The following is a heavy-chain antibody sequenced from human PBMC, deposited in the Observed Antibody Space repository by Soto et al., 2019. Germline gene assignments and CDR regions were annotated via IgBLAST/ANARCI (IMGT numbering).Heavy chain of an antibody. Sequence: QGQLVQSGAEVKKPGASVKVSCKASGYTFTSFGIIWVRQAPGEGLEWMGWINGYNGNTKYAQKFQGRVTMTTDTSTSTAYMELRSLRSDDTAVYYCAKEVSAWYNYFMDVWGKGTTVTVSS. D-gene: IGHD3-10*01. CDR2: INGYNGNT. V-gene: IGHV1-18*04. J-gene: IGHJ6*03. CDR1: GYTFTSFG. CDR3: AKEVSAWYNYFMDV.